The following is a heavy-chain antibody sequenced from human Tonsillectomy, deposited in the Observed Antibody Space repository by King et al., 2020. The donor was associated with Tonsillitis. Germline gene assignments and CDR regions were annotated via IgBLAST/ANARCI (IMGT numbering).Heavy chain of an antibody. Sequence: QLVQSGTEVKKPGASVKVSCKASGYSFTSYYMHWVRQAPGQGLEWMGIINPSGGATSYAQKFQGRVTMTRDTSTSTVYMELSSLRSEDTAVYYCARVADVRPYYYYGMDVWGQGTTVTVSS. V-gene: IGHV1-46*01. CDR2: INPSGGAT. J-gene: IGHJ6*02. CDR1: GYSFTSYY. D-gene: IGHD6-6*01. CDR3: ARVADVRPYYYYGMDV.